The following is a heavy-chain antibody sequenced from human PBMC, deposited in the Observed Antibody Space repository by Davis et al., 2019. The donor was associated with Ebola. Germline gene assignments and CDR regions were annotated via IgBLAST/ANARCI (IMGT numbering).Heavy chain of an antibody. CDR1: GGSISSSGYY. J-gene: IGHJ5*02. D-gene: IGHD3-3*01. CDR2: AYYSGSSGST. V-gene: IGHV4-39*07. CDR3: ARVGDFWDDEGIPGWFDP. Sequence: MPSETLSLTCTVSGGSISSSGYYWAWIRRPPGKGLEWIGSAYYSGSSGSTNYNPSLKSRVTISVDTSKNQFSLKLSSVTAADTAVYYCARVGDFWDDEGIPGWFDPWGQGTLVTVSS.